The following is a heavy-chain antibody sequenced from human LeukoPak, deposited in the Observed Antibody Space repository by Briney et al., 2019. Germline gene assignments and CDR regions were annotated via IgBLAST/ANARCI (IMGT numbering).Heavy chain of an antibody. V-gene: IGHV3-15*01. CDR2: IKSKTDGGTT. D-gene: IGHD6-13*01. Sequence: GGSLRLSCAASGFTFSNAWMSWVRQAPGKGLEWVGRIKSKTDGGTTDYAAPVKGRFTISRDDSKNTLYLQMNSLKTEDTAVYYCTTDRSIAAAGTAWPASIWNFDLWGRGTLVTVSS. CDR3: TTDRSIAAAGTAWPASIWNFDL. CDR1: GFTFSNAW. J-gene: IGHJ2*01.